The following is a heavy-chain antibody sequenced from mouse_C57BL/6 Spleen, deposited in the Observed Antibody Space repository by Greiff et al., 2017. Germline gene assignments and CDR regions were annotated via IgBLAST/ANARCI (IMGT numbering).Heavy chain of an antibody. CDR1: GYTFTDYY. CDR2: INPNNGGT. Sequence: VQLQQSGPELVKPGASVKISCKASGYTFTDYYMNWVKQSHGKSLEWIGDINPNNGGTSYNQKFKGKATLTVDKSSSTAYMELRSLTSEDSAVYYCARKENLAWFAYWGQGTLVTVSA. J-gene: IGHJ3*01. V-gene: IGHV1-26*01. CDR3: ARKENLAWFAY.